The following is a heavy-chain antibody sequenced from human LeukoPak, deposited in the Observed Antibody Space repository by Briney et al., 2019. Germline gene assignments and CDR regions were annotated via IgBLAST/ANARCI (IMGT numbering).Heavy chain of an antibody. CDR1: GSCFTSYW. D-gene: IGHD2-2*01. Sequence: GASLKISSKGSGSCFTSYWIGWVRPMPGKGLEWMGIFYPGDSDTRYSPSFQGQVTISADKSISTAYLQWSSLKASDTAMYYCARRVVVPAGDYFDYWGQGTLVTVSS. CDR3: ARRVVVPAGDYFDY. V-gene: IGHV5-51*01. CDR2: FYPGDSDT. J-gene: IGHJ4*02.